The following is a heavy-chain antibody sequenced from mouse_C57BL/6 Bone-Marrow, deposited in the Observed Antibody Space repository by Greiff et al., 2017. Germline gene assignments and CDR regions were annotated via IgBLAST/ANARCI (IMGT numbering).Heavy chain of an antibody. CDR1: GYTFTTYP. D-gene: IGHD2-12*01. V-gene: IGHV1-47*01. J-gene: IGHJ2*01. CDR2: FHPYNDDT. Sequence: VKLVESGAELVKPGASVKMSCKASGYTFTTYPIEWMKQNPGQSLAWIGNFHPYNDDTKYNEKFKGKATLTVEKSSSTVYLELSRLTSDDSAVYYCAIGDNYEGYYLDYWGQGTTLTVSS. CDR3: AIGDNYEGYYLDY.